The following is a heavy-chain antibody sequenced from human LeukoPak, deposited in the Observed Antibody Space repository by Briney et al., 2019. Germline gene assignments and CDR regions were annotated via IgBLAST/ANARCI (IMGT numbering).Heavy chain of an antibody. CDR3: ARLYDFRSGHYPHFDY. Sequence: ASVKVSCKASGYTFSTHGISWVRQAPGQGLEWMGWISGNNGNTHYAQKIQGRVTMTTDTSTSTAYMELRSLGSDDTAVYYCARLYDFRSGHYPHFDYWGQGTLVTVSS. V-gene: IGHV1-18*01. CDR1: GYTFSTHG. J-gene: IGHJ4*02. D-gene: IGHD3-3*01. CDR2: ISGNNGNT.